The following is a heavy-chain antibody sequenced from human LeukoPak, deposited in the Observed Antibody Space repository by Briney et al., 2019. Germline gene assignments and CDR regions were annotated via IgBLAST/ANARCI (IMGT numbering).Heavy chain of an antibody. CDR1: GFPFSSYS. CDR3: GRDLGGRSGY. CDR2: TKPDRTTK. Sequence: GGSLRLSCAASGFPFSSYSMTWVRQAPGKGLEWVANTKPDRTTKFYVDSVKGRFTISRDNAKNTLYLQMNSLRAEDTAVYYCGRDLGGRSGYWGQGTLVTVSS. J-gene: IGHJ4*02. D-gene: IGHD1-26*01. V-gene: IGHV3-7*03.